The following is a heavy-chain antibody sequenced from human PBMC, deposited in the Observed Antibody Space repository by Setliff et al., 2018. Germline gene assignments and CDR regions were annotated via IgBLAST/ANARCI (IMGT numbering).Heavy chain of an antibody. V-gene: IGHV4-61*01. D-gene: IGHD2-8*02. CDR3: TVYNTGSSKDHY. Sequence: LETLSLTCTVSGGSISSGSYYWSWIRQAPGKGLEWIGEINHSGSTNYNPSLKSRVTISVDTSKNQFSLKLSSVTAADTALYYCTVYNTGSSKDHYWGQGTPVTVSS. J-gene: IGHJ4*02. CDR2: INHSGST. CDR1: GGSISSGSYY.